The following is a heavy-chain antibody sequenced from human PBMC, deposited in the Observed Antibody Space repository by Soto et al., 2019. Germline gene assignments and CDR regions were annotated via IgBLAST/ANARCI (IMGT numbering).Heavy chain of an antibody. J-gene: IGHJ4*02. CDR2: ISYAGSNK. CDR1: GFTFSSYG. D-gene: IGHD3-10*01. CDR3: AKDYYGSGSWYFDY. Sequence: QVQLVESGGGVVQPGRSLRLSCAASGFTFSSYGMHWVRQAPGKGLEWVAVISYAGSNKYYADSVKGRFTISRDNSKNTLYLQMNSLRAEDTAVYYCAKDYYGSGSWYFDYWGQGTLVTVSS. V-gene: IGHV3-30*18.